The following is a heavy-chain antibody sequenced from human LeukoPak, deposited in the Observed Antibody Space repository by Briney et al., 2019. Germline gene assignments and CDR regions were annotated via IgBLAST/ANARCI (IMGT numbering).Heavy chain of an antibody. V-gene: IGHV4-61*01. D-gene: IGHD6-6*01. CDR1: GDSVSSSSYY. Sequence: SETLSLTCTVSGDSVSSSSYYWSWIRQPPGKGLEWIGYIYYSGSTNYNPSLKSRVTISVDTSKNQFSLKLSSVTAADTAVYYCARGESIAARPLDYWGQGTLVTVSS. CDR2: IYYSGST. J-gene: IGHJ4*02. CDR3: ARGESIAARPLDY.